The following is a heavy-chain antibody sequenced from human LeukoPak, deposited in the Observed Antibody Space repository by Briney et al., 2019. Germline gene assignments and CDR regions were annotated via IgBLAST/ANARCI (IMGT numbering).Heavy chain of an antibody. V-gene: IGHV4-34*01. CDR1: GGSIINHN. J-gene: IGHJ4*02. Sequence: PSETLSLTCSVSGGSIINHNWSWIRQPPGKGLEWIGEINHSGSTNYNPSLKSRVTISVDTSKNQFSLKLSSVTAADTAVYYCARKYYDYVWGSLWPYYFDYWGQGTLVTVSS. CDR3: ARKYYDYVWGSLWPYYFDY. D-gene: IGHD3-16*01. CDR2: INHSGST.